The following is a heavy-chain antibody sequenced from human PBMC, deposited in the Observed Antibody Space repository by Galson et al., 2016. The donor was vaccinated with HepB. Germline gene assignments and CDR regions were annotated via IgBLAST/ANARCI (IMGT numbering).Heavy chain of an antibody. D-gene: IGHD5-18*01. Sequence: GSLRLSCAASGFTVSSNHMSWVRQAPGKGLEWVSVFYGGGTINYADSVKGRFTVSRENSENTLFLQMNGLRADDTAVYYCARLRPEYNYAYDYWGQGTLVTVSS. CDR1: GFTVSSNH. V-gene: IGHV3-53*01. J-gene: IGHJ4*02. CDR3: ARLRPEYNYAYDY. CDR2: FYGGGTI.